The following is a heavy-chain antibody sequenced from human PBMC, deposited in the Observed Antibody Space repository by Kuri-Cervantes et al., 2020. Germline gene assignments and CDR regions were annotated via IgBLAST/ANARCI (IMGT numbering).Heavy chain of an antibody. CDR3: AKSSRTVAGPFDY. V-gene: IGHV3-43D*03. CDR1: GFTFSSYG. D-gene: IGHD6-19*01. Sequence: GGSLRLSCAASGFTFSSYGMSWVRQAPGKGLEWVSLISWDGGSTYYADSVKGRFTISRDNSKNSLYLQMNSLRAEDTALYYCAKSSRTVAGPFDYWGQGTLVTVSS. CDR2: ISWDGGST. J-gene: IGHJ4*02.